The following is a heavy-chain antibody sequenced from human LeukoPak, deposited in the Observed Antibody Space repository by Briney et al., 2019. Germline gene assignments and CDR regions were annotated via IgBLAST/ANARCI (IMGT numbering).Heavy chain of an antibody. J-gene: IGHJ4*02. CDR3: ARGPRYDFWSGYPPPFDY. Sequence: PSETLSLTCTVSGGYISSYSWSWIRQPPGKGLEWIGYIYYSGNTNYNPSLKSRVTISVDTSKNQFSLDLSSVTAADTAVYYCARGPRYDFWSGYPPPFDYWGQGTLVTVSS. D-gene: IGHD3-3*01. V-gene: IGHV4-59*12. CDR1: GGYISSYS. CDR2: IYYSGNT.